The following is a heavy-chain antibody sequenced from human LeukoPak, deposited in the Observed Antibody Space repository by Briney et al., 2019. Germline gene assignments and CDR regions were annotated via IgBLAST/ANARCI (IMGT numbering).Heavy chain of an antibody. J-gene: IGHJ3*02. V-gene: IGHV1-18*01. CDR3: ARDPHYDILTGPATNDAFYI. D-gene: IGHD3-9*01. CDR1: GYTFTSYD. CDR2: ISAYNGNT. Sequence: ASVKVSCKASGYTFTSYDISWVRQAPGQGLEWMGWISAYNGNTNYAQKLQGRVTMTTDTSTSTAYMELRSLRSDDTAVYYCARDPHYDILTGPATNDAFYIWGQGTMVTVSS.